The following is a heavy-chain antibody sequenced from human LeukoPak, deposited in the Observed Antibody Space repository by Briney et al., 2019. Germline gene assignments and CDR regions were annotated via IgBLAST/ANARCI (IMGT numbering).Heavy chain of an antibody. CDR1: GFTFSSSA. CDR3: AKGYYGSGSYGWFDY. CDR2: ISGSGDRT. D-gene: IGHD3-10*01. V-gene: IGHV3-23*01. J-gene: IGHJ4*02. Sequence: GGSLRLSCAASGFTFSSSAMSWVRQAPGKGLEWVSTISGSGDRTYYADSVKGRFTISRDNSKNTLFLHMNSLRAEDTAVYSCAKGYYGSGSYGWFDYWGQGALVTVSS.